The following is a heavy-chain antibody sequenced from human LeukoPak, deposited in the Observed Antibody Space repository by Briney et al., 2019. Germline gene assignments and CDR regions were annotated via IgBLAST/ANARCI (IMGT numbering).Heavy chain of an antibody. CDR1: GFTFSDYA. CDR3: AKGPRTVRFGDRHKGIFDY. D-gene: IGHD3-10*01. CDR2: IYGSGGRT. Sequence: PGGSLRLSCAASGFTFSDYAMNWVRQAPGKGLEWVAVIYGSGGRTYYADSVKGRFTISRDNPKNTLYPQMDSLRAEDTAVYYCAKGPRTVRFGDRHKGIFDYWGQGTLVTVSS. J-gene: IGHJ4*02. V-gene: IGHV3-23*01.